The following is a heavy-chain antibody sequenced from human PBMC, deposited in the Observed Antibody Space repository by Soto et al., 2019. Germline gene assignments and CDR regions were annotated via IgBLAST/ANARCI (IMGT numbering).Heavy chain of an antibody. D-gene: IGHD5-18*01. V-gene: IGHV3-73*01. J-gene: IGHJ6*04. CDR1: GFTFSSYG. CDR2: IRSKANSYAT. CDR3: TSDTARVYYGREV. Sequence: PGGSLRLSCAASGFTFSSYGMHWVRQASGKGLEWVGRIRSKANSYATAYAASVKGRFTISRDDSKNTAYLQMNSLKTEDTAVYYGTSDTARVYYGREVWGKEPRVTVSS.